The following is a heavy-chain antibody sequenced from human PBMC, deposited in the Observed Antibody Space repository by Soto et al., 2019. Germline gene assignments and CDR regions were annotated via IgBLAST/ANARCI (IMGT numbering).Heavy chain of an antibody. Sequence: GGSLRLSCAASGFTFSSYGMHWVRQAPGKGLEWVAVISYDGSNKYYADSVKGRFTISRDNSKNTLYLQMNSLRAEDTAVYYCAKDRQLRLGELSLYFDYWGQGTLVTVSS. V-gene: IGHV3-30*18. J-gene: IGHJ4*02. CDR3: AKDRQLRLGELSLYFDY. CDR2: ISYDGSNK. D-gene: IGHD3-16*02. CDR1: GFTFSSYG.